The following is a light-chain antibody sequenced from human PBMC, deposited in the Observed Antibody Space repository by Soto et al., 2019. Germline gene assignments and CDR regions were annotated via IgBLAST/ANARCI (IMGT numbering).Light chain of an antibody. CDR3: SSFSSITREV. V-gene: IGLV2-14*01. J-gene: IGLJ2*01. CDR2: EVS. CDR1: SSDVGGYSY. Sequence: QSALTQPASVSGSPGQPFTISCTGTSSDVGGYSYVSWYQQHPGKTPKLMIYEVSNRPSGVSHRFSGSKSGNTASLTISGLQTEDEADYYCSSFSSITREVFGGGTKLTVL.